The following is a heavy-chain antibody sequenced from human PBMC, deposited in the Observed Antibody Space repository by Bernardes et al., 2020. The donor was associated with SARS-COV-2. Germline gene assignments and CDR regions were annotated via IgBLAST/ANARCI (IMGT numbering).Heavy chain of an antibody. CDR2: IYYSGST. J-gene: IGHJ5*02. Sequence: SETLSLTCTVSGGSISSGGYYWSWIRQHPGKGLEWIGYIYYSGSTYYNPSLKSRVTISVDTSKNQFSLKLSSVTAADTAVYYCARDWGYCSGGSCFLNWFDPWGQGTLVTVSS. CDR1: GGSISSGGYY. CDR3: ARDWGYCSGGSCFLNWFDP. D-gene: IGHD2-15*01. V-gene: IGHV4-31*03.